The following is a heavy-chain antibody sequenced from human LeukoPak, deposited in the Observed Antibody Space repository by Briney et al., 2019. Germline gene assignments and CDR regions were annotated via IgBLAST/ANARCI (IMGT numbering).Heavy chain of an antibody. Sequence: SETLSLTCTVSGGSISNYCWSWIRQPPGKGLEWIGYICYSGTTNYNPSLKSRVTISVDRSKNQFSLKLISVTAADTAVYYCALLYYYDSSGYYLQAFNYWGQGTLVTVST. J-gene: IGHJ4*02. V-gene: IGHV4-59*08. CDR1: GGSISNYC. CDR3: ALLYYYDSSGYYLQAFNY. D-gene: IGHD3-22*01. CDR2: ICYSGTT.